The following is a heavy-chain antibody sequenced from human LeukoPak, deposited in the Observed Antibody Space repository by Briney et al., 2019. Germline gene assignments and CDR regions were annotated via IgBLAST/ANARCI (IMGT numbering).Heavy chain of an antibody. CDR3: AKVGTWIQLYYHDH. D-gene: IGHD5-18*01. J-gene: IGHJ4*02. Sequence: PGGSLRLSCAASGFTFSSYAMSWVRQAPGKGLEWVSAISGSGGSTYYADSVKGRFTISRDNSKNTLYLQMNSLRAEDTAVYYCAKVGTWIQLYYHDHWGQGTLVTVSS. V-gene: IGHV3-23*01. CDR2: ISGSGGST. CDR1: GFTFSSYA.